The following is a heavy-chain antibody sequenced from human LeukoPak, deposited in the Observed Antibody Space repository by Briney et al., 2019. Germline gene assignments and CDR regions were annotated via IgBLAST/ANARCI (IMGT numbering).Heavy chain of an antibody. J-gene: IGHJ3*02. D-gene: IGHD1-26*01. V-gene: IGHV4-31*03. Sequence: SQTLSLTCTVSGGSISSGGYYWTWIRQHPGKGLEWIGYIYYSGSTYYNPSLKSRVTISVDTSKNQFSLKLSSVTAADTAVYYWASTHPRLVGATTRDAFDIWGQGTMVTVSS. CDR1: GGSISSGGYY. CDR2: IYYSGST. CDR3: ASTHPRLVGATTRDAFDI.